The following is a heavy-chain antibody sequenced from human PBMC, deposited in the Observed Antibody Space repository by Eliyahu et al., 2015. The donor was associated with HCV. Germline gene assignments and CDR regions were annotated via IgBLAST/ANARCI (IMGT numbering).Heavy chain of an antibody. CDR1: GGXISSYY. D-gene: IGHD3-22*01. J-gene: IGHJ4*02. CDR3: ARERTSFFGSSGYFDY. Sequence: QVQLQESGPGLVKPSETLSLTCXVXGGXISSYYWSWIRQPPGKGLEWIGYIYYNGNTNYNPSLKRRVTISVDTSKNQFSLKLRSVTAADTAVYYCARERTSFFGSSGYFDYWGQGTLVTVSS. CDR2: IYYNGNT. V-gene: IGHV4-59*01.